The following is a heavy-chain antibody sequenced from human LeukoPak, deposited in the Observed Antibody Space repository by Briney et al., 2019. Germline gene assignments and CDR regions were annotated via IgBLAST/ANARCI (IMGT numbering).Heavy chain of an antibody. Sequence: ASVKVSCKASGYTFTAYYIHWLRQAPGQGLEWMGRINPNSGGTSYAQKFQGRVTMTRDTSISTAYMELSRLRSDDTVVYYCAIAGGRSDAFDIWGQGTMVTVSS. J-gene: IGHJ3*02. V-gene: IGHV1-2*05. CDR3: AIAGGRSDAFDI. D-gene: IGHD2-15*01. CDR1: GYTFTAYY. CDR2: INPNSGGT.